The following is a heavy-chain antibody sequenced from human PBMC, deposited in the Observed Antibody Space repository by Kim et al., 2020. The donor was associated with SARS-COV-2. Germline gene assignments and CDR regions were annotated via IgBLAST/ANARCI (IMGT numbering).Heavy chain of an antibody. J-gene: IGHJ4*02. CDR1: GYTFTSYY. CDR3: ARDVKNNWNDRSFDY. CDR2: INPSGGST. V-gene: IGHV1-46*01. D-gene: IGHD1-1*01. Sequence: ASVKVSCKASGYTFTSYYMHWVRQAPGQGLEWMGIINPSGGSTSYAQKFQGRVTMTRDTSTSTVYMELSSLRSEDTAVYYCARDVKNNWNDRSFDYWGQGTLVTVSS.